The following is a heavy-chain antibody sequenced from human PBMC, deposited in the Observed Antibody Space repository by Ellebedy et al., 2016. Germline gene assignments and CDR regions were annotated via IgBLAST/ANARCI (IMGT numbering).Heavy chain of an antibody. V-gene: IGHV3-7*01. D-gene: IGHD1-26*01. CDR1: GFTFSSYW. Sequence: GESLKISXAASGFTFSSYWMSWVRQAPGKGLEWVANIKQDGSEKYYVDSVKGRFTISRDNAKNSLYLQMNSLRAEDTAVYYCARKSGSYVSYGMDVWGQGTTVTVSS. CDR3: ARKSGSYVSYGMDV. CDR2: IKQDGSEK. J-gene: IGHJ6*02.